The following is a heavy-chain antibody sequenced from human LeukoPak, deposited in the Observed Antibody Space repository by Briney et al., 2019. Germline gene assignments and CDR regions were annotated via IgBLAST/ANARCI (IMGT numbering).Heavy chain of an antibody. J-gene: IGHJ6*03. D-gene: IGHD2-15*01. V-gene: IGHV4-39*07. CDR3: ARGYCSGGSCYSYYYYNYMDA. CDR2: IYYSGST. Sequence: SETLSLTCTVSGGSISSSSYYWGWIRQPPGKGLEWIGSIYYSGSTNYNPSLKSRVTISVDTSKNQFSLKLSSVTAADTAVYYCARGYCSGGSCYSYYYYNYMDAWGKGTTVTVSS. CDR1: GGSISSSSYY.